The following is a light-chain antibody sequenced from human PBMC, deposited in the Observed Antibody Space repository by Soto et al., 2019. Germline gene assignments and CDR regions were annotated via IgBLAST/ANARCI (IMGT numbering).Light chain of an antibody. J-gene: IGKJ1*01. CDR2: VAS. V-gene: IGKV1-9*01. CDR3: QQLNNYPRT. CDR1: QDISSY. Sequence: DIQLTPSPSFLSASVGDRVTITCRASQDISSYLAWYQQKPGKAPKLLIYVASTLQSGVPSRFSGSGSGTEFTLTISSLQPEDFATYYCQQLNNYPRTFGQGTKVDIK.